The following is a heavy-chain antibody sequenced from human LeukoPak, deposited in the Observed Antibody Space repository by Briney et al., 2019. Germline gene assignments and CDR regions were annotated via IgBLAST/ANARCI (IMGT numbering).Heavy chain of an antibody. D-gene: IGHD3-10*01. V-gene: IGHV1-69*05. J-gene: IGHJ5*02. CDR1: GGTFSSYA. CDR2: IIPISGTA. CDR3: ARTYYYGSGSPNQFDP. Sequence: SVKVSCKASGGTFSSYAISWVRQAPGQGLEWMGGIIPISGTANYAQKFQGRVTITTDESTSTAYMELSSLRSEDTAVYYCARTYYYGSGSPNQFDPWGQGTLVTVSS.